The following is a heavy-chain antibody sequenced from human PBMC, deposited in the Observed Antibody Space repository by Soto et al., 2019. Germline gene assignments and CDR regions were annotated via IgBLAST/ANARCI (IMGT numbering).Heavy chain of an antibody. CDR2: ITTSGGNT. Sequence: EVQLLESGGGLVQPGGSLRLSCAASGFTFSTYAMSWVRQAPGKGLEWVSTITTSGGNTYYADSVQGRFTISRDNSKITLYLQMNSLRAEHTAVYYCAGRYCTNGVCYTNYYYYIDVWGKGTTVTVSS. J-gene: IGHJ6*03. V-gene: IGHV3-23*01. D-gene: IGHD2-8*01. CDR1: GFTFSTYA. CDR3: AGRYCTNGVCYTNYYYYIDV.